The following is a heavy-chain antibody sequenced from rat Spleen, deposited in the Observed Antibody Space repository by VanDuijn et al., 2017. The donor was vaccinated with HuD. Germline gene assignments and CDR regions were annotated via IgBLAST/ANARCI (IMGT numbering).Heavy chain of an antibody. Sequence: QVQLKESGPGLVQPSETLSLTCTVSGFSLTSYNVHWVRQPPGKGLEWMGVMWSGGSTDYNSALKSRLSISRDTSKNQVFLKMNSLQSEDTTTYYCATTIAAPLDYWGQGVMVTVSS. V-gene: IGHV2-45*01. J-gene: IGHJ2*01. CDR1: GFSLTSYN. D-gene: IGHD1-2*01. CDR3: ATTIAAPLDY. CDR2: MWSGGST.